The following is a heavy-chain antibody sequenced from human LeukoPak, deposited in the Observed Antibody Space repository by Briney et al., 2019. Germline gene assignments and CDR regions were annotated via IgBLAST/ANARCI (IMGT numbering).Heavy chain of an antibody. D-gene: IGHD3-10*01. Sequence: GGSLRLSCAASGFTFSSYSMNWVRQAPGKGLEWVSSISSSSSYIYYADSVKGRFTISRDNAKNSLNLQMNSLRAEDTAVYYCARSSGYYYMDVWGKGTTVTVSS. CDR3: ARSSGYYYMDV. V-gene: IGHV3-21*01. J-gene: IGHJ6*03. CDR2: ISSSSSYI. CDR1: GFTFSSYS.